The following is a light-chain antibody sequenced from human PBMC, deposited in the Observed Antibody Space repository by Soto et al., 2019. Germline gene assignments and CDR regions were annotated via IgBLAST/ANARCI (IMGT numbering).Light chain of an antibody. CDR1: ESVTNY. CDR2: ATS. V-gene: IGKV3D-15*01. Sequence: EIVLTQSPATLSLSPGERGTLSCRASESVTNYLAWYQQKPGQAPRLLIYATSTRATGIPDRFSGSGSGTEFTLTISSLQSEDFAVYYCQQYNSWPPGTFGQGTKVDIK. CDR3: QQYNSWPPGT. J-gene: IGKJ2*01.